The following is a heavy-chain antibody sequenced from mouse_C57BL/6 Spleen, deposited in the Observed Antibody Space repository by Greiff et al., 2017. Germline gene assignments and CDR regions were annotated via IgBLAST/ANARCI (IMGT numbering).Heavy chain of an antibody. CDR2: ILPGSGST. CDR1: GYTFTGYW. CDR3: ARKAYYYGSSYFAY. D-gene: IGHD1-1*01. Sequence: VQLQQSGAELMKPGASVKLSCKATGYTFTGYWIEWVKQRPGHGLEWIEEILPGSGSTNYNEKFKGKATFTADTSSNTAYMQLSSLTTEDSAIYYCARKAYYYGSSYFAYWGQGTLVTVSA. V-gene: IGHV1-9*01. J-gene: IGHJ3*01.